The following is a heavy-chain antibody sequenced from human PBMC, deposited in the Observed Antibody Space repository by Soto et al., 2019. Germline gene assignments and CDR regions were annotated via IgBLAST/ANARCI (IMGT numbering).Heavy chain of an antibody. D-gene: IGHD2-15*01. CDR1: GFTFSSYG. CDR3: AKDRGYCSGGSCYLGDGMDV. J-gene: IGHJ6*02. Sequence: GGSLRLSCAASGFTFSSYGMHWVRQAPGKGLEWVAVISYDGSNKYYADSVKGRFTISRDNSKNTLYLQMNSLRAEDTAVYYCAKDRGYCSGGSCYLGDGMDVWGQGTTVTVSS. V-gene: IGHV3-30*18. CDR2: ISYDGSNK.